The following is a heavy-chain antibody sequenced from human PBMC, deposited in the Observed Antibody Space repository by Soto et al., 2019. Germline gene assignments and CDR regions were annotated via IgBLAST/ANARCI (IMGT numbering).Heavy chain of an antibody. Sequence: SETLSLTCAVYGGSFSGYYWSWIRQPPGKGLEWIGEINHSGSTNYNPSLKSRVTISVDTSKNQFSLKLSSVTAADTAVYYCAREAWGGITICGVVPSNYYYYGMDVWGQGTTVTVSS. D-gene: IGHD3-3*01. CDR3: AREAWGGITICGVVPSNYYYYGMDV. CDR1: GGSFSGYY. V-gene: IGHV4-34*01. J-gene: IGHJ6*01. CDR2: INHSGST.